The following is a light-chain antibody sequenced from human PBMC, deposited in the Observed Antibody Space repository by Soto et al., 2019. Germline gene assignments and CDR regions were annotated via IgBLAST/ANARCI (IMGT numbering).Light chain of an antibody. V-gene: IGLV1-40*01. CDR3: SAYTSAATL. Sequence: QSVLTQPPSVSGAPGQRVTISCTGSGSNIGAGYDVHWYQQLPGTAPKLLIYANNNRPSGVPDRFSGSKSGTSASLAITGLQAEDEADYYCSAYTSAATLFGGGTQLTVL. J-gene: IGLJ2*01. CDR2: ANN. CDR1: GSNIGAGYD.